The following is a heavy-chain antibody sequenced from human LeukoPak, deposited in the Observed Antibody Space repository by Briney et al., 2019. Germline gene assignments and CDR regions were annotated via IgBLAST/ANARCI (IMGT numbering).Heavy chain of an antibody. D-gene: IGHD5-24*01. J-gene: IGHJ4*02. CDR3: ARESRDGYNYLDY. Sequence: PSETLSLTCTVSGGSINSYYWSWIRQPPGKGLEWVGYIYYSGSTSYNPSLKSRVTISVDTSKNQFSLKLSSVTAADTAVYYCARESRDGYNYLDYWGQGTLVTVSS. CDR2: IYYSGST. CDR1: GGSINSYY. V-gene: IGHV4-59*01.